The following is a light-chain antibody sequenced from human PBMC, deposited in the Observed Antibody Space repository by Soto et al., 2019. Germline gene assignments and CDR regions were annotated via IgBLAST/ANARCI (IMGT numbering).Light chain of an antibody. CDR2: AAS. J-gene: IGKJ4*01. Sequence: DIQMTQSPSSLSASVGDRVTITCRASQGIVNFLAWYQQKPGEVPKLLIYAASILQSGVHSRFSGSGSGTEFTLTISSLQPEDVANYYCQKYNSGPLTFGGGTKVEIK. CDR3: QKYNSGPLT. CDR1: QGIVNF. V-gene: IGKV1-27*01.